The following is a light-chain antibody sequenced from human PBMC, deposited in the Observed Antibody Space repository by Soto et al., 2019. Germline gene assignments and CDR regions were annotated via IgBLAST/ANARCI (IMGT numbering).Light chain of an antibody. V-gene: IGKV1-5*01. CDR1: ENIFQF. Sequence: DILLIQSPATLSASVGDRITITCRASENIFQFLAWYQQRSGSAPNLLIYAASDLEKGVPSRFSVSRSGTEFTLTIDNLQPNDTATYFCQHYHSQSITFGGGTQV. CDR3: QHYHSQSIT. J-gene: IGKJ4*01. CDR2: AAS.